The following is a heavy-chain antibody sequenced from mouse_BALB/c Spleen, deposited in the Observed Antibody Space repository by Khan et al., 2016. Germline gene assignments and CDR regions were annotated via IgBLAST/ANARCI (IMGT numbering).Heavy chain of an antibody. D-gene: IGHD1-2*01. J-gene: IGHJ2*01. CDR3: ARSSFTTAVDY. V-gene: IGHV1-80*01. Sequence: QVQLQQSGAELVRPGSSVKISCKASGYAFSSYWMNWVKQRPGQGLEWIGQIYPGDGDTNYNGKFKGKATLTADNSSSTAYMQLSRLTSEDSAVYFCARSSFTTAVDYWGQGTTLTVSS. CDR1: GYAFSSYW. CDR2: IYPGDGDT.